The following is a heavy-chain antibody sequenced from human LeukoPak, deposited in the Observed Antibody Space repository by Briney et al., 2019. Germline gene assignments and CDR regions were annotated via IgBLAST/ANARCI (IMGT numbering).Heavy chain of an antibody. CDR2: ISGSGGST. CDR1: GFTFSSYA. J-gene: IGHJ4*02. CDR3: AKDQSSGYYSSTFDY. Sequence: GGSLRLSCAASGFTFSSYAMGWVRQAPGKGLEWVSAISGSGGSTYYADSVKGRFTISRDNSKNTLYLQMNSLRAEDTAVYYCAKDQSSGYYSSTFDYWGQGTLVTVSS. D-gene: IGHD3-22*01. V-gene: IGHV3-23*01.